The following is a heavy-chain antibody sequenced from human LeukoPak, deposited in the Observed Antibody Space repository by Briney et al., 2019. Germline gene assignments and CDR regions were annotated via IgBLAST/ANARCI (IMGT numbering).Heavy chain of an antibody. J-gene: IGHJ5*02. Sequence: RPGGSLRLSCAASGFTFSSYWMSWVRQAPGKGLEWVANIKQDGSEKYYVDSVKGRFTISRDNAKNSLYLQMNSLRAEDTAVYYCARESRWRIAVALRDWFDPWGQGTLVTVSS. CDR1: GFTFSSYW. CDR2: IKQDGSEK. CDR3: ARESRWRIAVALRDWFDP. D-gene: IGHD6-19*01. V-gene: IGHV3-7*01.